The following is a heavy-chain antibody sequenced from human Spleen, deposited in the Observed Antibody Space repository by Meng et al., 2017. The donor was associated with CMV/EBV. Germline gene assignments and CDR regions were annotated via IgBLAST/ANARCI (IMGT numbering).Heavy chain of an antibody. CDR2: MYGDGST. V-gene: IGHV3-66*02. D-gene: IGHD2-21*01. J-gene: IGHJ4*02. Sequence: GGSLRLSCAASGFSVSSDYMSWVRQAPGKGPEWVSVMYGDGSTYYVDSVKGRFTTSRDNSKNTLYLQMNSLRVEDTAVYYCARHMNPEYWGQGTLVTVSS. CDR1: GFSVSSDY. CDR3: ARHMNPEY.